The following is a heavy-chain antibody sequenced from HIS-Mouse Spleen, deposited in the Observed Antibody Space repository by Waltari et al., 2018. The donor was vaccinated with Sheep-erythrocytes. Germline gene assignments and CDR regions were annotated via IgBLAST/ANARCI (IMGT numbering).Heavy chain of an antibody. Sequence: QVQLQESGPGLVKPSQPLSLTCTFPGCSISSGGYSSSWSRQHPGKGLEWIGYIYYSGSTYYNPSLKSRVTISVDTSKNQFSLKLSSVTAADTAVYYCARALIITMVRGVTSNWFDPWGQGTLVTVSS. D-gene: IGHD3-10*01. CDR2: IYYSGST. CDR1: GCSISSGGYS. CDR3: ARALIITMVRGVTSNWFDP. J-gene: IGHJ5*02. V-gene: IGHV4-31*03.